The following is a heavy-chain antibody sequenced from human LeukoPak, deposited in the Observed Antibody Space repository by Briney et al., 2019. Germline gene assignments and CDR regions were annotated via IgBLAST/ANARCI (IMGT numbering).Heavy chain of an antibody. Sequence: GESLKISCKGSGYSFTSYWIGWVRQMPGKGLEWMGIIHPGDSDTRYSPSFQGQVTISADKSISTAYLRWSSLKASDTAMYYCARHVNSWNTVTIGYYYYMDVWGRGTTVTVSS. J-gene: IGHJ6*03. CDR3: ARHVNSWNTVTIGYYYYMDV. V-gene: IGHV5-51*01. D-gene: IGHD4-17*01. CDR2: IHPGDSDT. CDR1: GYSFTSYW.